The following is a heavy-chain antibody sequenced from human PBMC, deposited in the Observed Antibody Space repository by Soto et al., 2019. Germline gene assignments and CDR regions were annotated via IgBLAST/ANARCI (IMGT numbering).Heavy chain of an antibody. V-gene: IGHV1-8*01. CDR1: GYTFTSYD. CDR2: MNPNSGNT. J-gene: IGHJ6*02. Sequence: GASLKVYCKTSGYTFTSYDINWVRQATGQGLEWMGWMNPNSGNTGYAQKFQGRVTMTRNTSISTAYMGLSSLRSEDTAVYYCARGSGDFWSGYLDYYYGMDVWGQGTTVTVSS. CDR3: ARGSGDFWSGYLDYYYGMDV. D-gene: IGHD3-3*01.